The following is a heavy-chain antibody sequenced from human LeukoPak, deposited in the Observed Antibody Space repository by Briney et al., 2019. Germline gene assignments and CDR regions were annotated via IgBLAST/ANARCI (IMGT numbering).Heavy chain of an antibody. CDR3: AKGYCSGVSCCSTPWDY. V-gene: IGHV4-59*01. J-gene: IGHJ4*02. CDR2: ICNSGST. CDR1: GGSISSYY. D-gene: IGHD2-15*01. Sequence: SETLSLTCTVSGGSISSYYWSWIRQPPGKGLEWIGYICNSGSTNYNPSLKSRVTISVDMSKNQFSLKLSSVTAADTAVYYCAKGYCSGVSCCSTPWDYWGPGTLVTVSS.